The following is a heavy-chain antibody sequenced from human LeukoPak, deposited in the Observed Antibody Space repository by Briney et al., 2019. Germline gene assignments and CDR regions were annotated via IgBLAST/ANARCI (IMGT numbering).Heavy chain of an antibody. J-gene: IGHJ3*02. CDR3: ARDRYYNSSGTNPGERALEI. V-gene: IGHV1-2*02. Sequence: EASVKVSCKISGYPFVAYYIPWVRRAPGPGREWMARMNPNGGVTKIAQKLQGRITVIRDTYVTTAYMELSGLIPDDTALYYCARDRYYNSSGTNPGERALEIWGQRTMTTVSS. CDR2: MNPNGGVT. D-gene: IGHD3-22*01. CDR1: GYPFVAYY.